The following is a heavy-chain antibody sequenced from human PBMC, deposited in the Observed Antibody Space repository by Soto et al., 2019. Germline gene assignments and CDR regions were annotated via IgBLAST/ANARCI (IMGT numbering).Heavy chain of an antibody. V-gene: IGHV3-33*01. CDR3: VRVFVTYYFDL. D-gene: IGHD3-3*01. CDR2: IWSDGTNK. CDR1: GFTFSTYG. J-gene: IGHJ4*02. Sequence: PGGSLRLSCAASGFTFSTYGMHWVRQAPGKELEKVALIWSDGTNKYYADSVKSRFTISRDNSKKTRYLQMNSLRADYTALYYFVRVFVTYYFDLWGKGNMVTVAS.